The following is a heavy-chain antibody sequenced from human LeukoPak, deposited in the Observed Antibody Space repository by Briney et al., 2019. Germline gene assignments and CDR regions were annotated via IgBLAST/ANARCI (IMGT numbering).Heavy chain of an antibody. J-gene: IGHJ4*02. D-gene: IGHD6-19*01. CDR3: AKDGDSSGWDY. CDR2: ISRDRGST. Sequence: GSLDLSCAASGLPFDDYAMHWVRQAPGKGLEWVSLISRDRGSTYYADSVKGRFTSSRDNSKNSLYLQMNSLRAEDTALYYCAKDGDSSGWDYWGQGTLVTVSS. CDR1: GLPFDDYA. V-gene: IGHV3-43D*03.